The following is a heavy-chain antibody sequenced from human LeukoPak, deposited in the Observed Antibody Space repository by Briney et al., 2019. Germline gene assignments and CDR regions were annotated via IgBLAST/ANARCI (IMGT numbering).Heavy chain of an antibody. J-gene: IGHJ4*02. D-gene: IGHD5-18*01. CDR1: GFTFSSYG. V-gene: IGHV3-30*03. Sequence: PGGSLRLSCAASGFTFSSYGMHWVRQAPGKGLEWVAVISYDGSNKYYADSVKGRFTISRDNAKNTLYLQMNSLRAEDTAVYYCARGSGYSYGCLSYWGQGTLVTVSS. CDR2: ISYDGSNK. CDR3: ARGSGYSYGCLSY.